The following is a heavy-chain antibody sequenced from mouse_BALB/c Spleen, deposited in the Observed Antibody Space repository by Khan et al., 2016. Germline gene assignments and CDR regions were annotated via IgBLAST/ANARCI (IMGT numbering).Heavy chain of an antibody. J-gene: IGHJ2*01. V-gene: IGHV6-6*01. CDR1: GFTFSDAW. CDR3: SRRTFDY. CDR2: IRNKGNNHAT. Sequence: EVKLEESGGGLVQPGGSMKLSCAASGFTFSDAWMDWVRQSPEKGLEWVAEIRNKGNNHATYYAESVKGRFTISRDDSESSVYLQMNNLRAEDTGIYYCSRRTFDYWGQGTTLTVSS.